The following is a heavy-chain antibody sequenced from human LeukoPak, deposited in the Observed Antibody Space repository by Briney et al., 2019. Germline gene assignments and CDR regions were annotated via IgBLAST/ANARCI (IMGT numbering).Heavy chain of an antibody. D-gene: IGHD3-22*01. CDR2: IIPIFGTA. J-gene: IGHJ5*02. CDR1: GGTFSSYA. CDR3: AILPPKYYYDSSGSESWFDP. V-gene: IGHV1-69*05. Sequence: ASVKVSCKAFGGTFSSYAISWVRQAPGQGLEWMGGIIPIFGTANYAQKFQGRVTITTDESTSTAYMELSSLRSEDTAVYYCAILPPKYYYDSSGSESWFDPWGQGTLVTVSS.